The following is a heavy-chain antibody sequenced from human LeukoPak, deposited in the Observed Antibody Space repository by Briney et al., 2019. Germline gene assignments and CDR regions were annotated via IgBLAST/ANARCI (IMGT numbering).Heavy chain of an antibody. J-gene: IGHJ4*02. CDR1: GFTFDDYG. D-gene: IGHD1-7*01. CDR2: INWNGGST. Sequence: GGSLRLSCAASGFTFDDYGMSWVRQAPGKGLEWVSGINWNGGSTGYADSVKGRFTISRDNAKNSLYLQMNSLRAEDTALYYCARAGLYNWNYEGTAYFDYWGQGTLVTVSS. V-gene: IGHV3-20*04. CDR3: ARAGLYNWNYEGTAYFDY.